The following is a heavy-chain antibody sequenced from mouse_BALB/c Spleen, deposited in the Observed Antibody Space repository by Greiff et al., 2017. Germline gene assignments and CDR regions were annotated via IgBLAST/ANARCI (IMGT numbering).Heavy chain of an antibody. CDR3: ARGGTTVVARGFDY. D-gene: IGHD1-1*01. CDR1: GDSITSGY. CDR2: ISYSGST. J-gene: IGHJ2*01. Sequence: EVQGVESGPNLVKPSQTLSLTCSVTGDSITSGYWNWIRKFPGNKLEYMGYISYSGSTYYNPSLKSRISITRDTSKNQYYLQLNSVTTEDTATYYCARGGTTVVARGFDYWGQGTTLTVSS. V-gene: IGHV3-8*02.